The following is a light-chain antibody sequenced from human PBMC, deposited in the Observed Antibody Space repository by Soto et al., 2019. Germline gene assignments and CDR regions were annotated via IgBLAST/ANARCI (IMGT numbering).Light chain of an antibody. J-gene: IGKJ1*01. CDR2: DAS. CDR3: QQYNNWPRT. Sequence: EIVMTQSPATLSVSPGERATLSCRASQSVSSSLAWYQQMPGQAPRLLIYDASARANGNPARFSGSGSGTEFPHTISSLQSEDFAVYYCQQYNNWPRTFGQGTKVEIK. V-gene: IGKV3-15*01. CDR1: QSVSSS.